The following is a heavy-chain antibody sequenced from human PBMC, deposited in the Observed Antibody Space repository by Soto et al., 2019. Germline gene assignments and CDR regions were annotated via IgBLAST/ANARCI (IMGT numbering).Heavy chain of an antibody. V-gene: IGHV1-2*02. D-gene: IGHD3-3*01. CDR2: INPDTGDR. CDR3: ARAYDLVYDS. CDR1: GYTFTDSH. J-gene: IGHJ4*02. Sequence: QVQLVQSGAEVKKPGASLKVSCKASGYTFTDSHIHWVRQAPGQGLEWMGWINPDTGDRNYAQRFQGRLTLTRDTSITTAYMALTKLTSGDTAVYFCARAYDLVYDSWGQGTLVTVSS.